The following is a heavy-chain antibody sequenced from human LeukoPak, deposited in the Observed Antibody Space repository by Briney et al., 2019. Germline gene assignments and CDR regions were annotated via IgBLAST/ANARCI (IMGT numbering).Heavy chain of an antibody. V-gene: IGHV3-7*01. J-gene: IGHJ3*02. Sequence: PGGSLRLSCAASGFTFSSYWMSWVRQAPGKGLEWVANIKQDGSEKYYVDSVKGRFTISRDNAKNSLYLQMNSLRAEDTAVYYCAKDLEYKELPHNSVAFDIWGQGTMVTVSS. CDR3: AKDLEYKELPHNSVAFDI. D-gene: IGHD6-6*01. CDR1: GFTFSSYW. CDR2: IKQDGSEK.